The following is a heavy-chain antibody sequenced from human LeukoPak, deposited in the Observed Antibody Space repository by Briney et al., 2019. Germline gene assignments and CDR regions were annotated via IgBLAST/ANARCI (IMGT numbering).Heavy chain of an antibody. J-gene: IGHJ4*02. CDR1: GFTFSTYA. CDR2: ISSSSSTI. V-gene: IGHV3-48*01. CDR3: ARGDTTTWYNFPFDY. D-gene: IGHD1-1*01. Sequence: GGSLRLSCAASGFTFSTYAMSWVRQAPGKGLEWVSYISSSSSTIYYADSVKGRFTISRDNAKNSLYLQMNSLRAEDTAVYYCARGDTTTWYNFPFDYWGQGTLVTVSS.